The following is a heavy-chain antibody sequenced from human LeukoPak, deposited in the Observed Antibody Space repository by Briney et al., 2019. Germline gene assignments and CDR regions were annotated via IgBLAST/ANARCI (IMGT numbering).Heavy chain of an antibody. Sequence: HPGGSLRLSCAVSGFTFSSYAMHWVRQAPGKGLEWVAVISYDGSNKYYADSVKGRFTISRDNSKNTLYLQMNSLRAEDTAVYYCARAPIRYYDFWSGYSFRGMDVWGQGTTVTVSS. D-gene: IGHD3-3*01. J-gene: IGHJ6*02. CDR2: ISYDGSNK. V-gene: IGHV3-30*04. CDR1: GFTFSSYA. CDR3: ARAPIRYYDFWSGYSFRGMDV.